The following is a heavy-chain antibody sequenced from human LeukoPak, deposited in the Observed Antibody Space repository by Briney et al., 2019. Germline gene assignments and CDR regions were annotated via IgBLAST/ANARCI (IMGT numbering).Heavy chain of an antibody. Sequence: GGSLRLSCEASGFTFSTYWTTWVRQAPGKGLEWVANIKEDGSEKSYVDSVKGRFTISKDNAKNSLYLQMNSLRAEDTAVYYCARIHSGSYYMGFDYWGQGALVTVSS. CDR2: IKEDGSEK. CDR3: ARIHSGSYYMGFDY. V-gene: IGHV3-7*01. J-gene: IGHJ4*02. CDR1: GFTFSTYW. D-gene: IGHD1-26*01.